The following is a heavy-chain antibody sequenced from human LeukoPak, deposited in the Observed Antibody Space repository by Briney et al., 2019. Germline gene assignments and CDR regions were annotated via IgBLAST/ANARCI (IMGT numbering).Heavy chain of an antibody. D-gene: IGHD3-22*01. CDR3: AKGYYYDSAGYYSVDY. CDR1: GFTFSSSA. CDR2: ITGGGGST. Sequence: GGSLRLSCAASGFTFSSSAMSWVRQAPGKGLEWVSGITGGGGSTYYADSVKGRFTISRDNSKNTLYLQMNSLRAEDTAVYYCAKGYYYDSAGYYSVDYWGQGTLVTVSS. V-gene: IGHV3-23*01. J-gene: IGHJ4*02.